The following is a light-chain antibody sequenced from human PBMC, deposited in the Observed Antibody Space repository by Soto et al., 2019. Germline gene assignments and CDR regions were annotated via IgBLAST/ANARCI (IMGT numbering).Light chain of an antibody. CDR3: QQHQYWPPIT. Sequence: VLTQSPATLSLSPGERATLSCRASLNVNSYLAWYQQKPGQAPRLLLYDASNRAAGIPARFSGSGSGTDFTLTISSLEPEDFAIYYCQQHQYWPPITFGQGTRVEIK. CDR2: DAS. V-gene: IGKV3-11*01. CDR1: LNVNSY. J-gene: IGKJ5*01.